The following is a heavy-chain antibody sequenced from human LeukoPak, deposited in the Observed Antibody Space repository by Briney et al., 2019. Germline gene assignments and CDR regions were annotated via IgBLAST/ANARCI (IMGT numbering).Heavy chain of an antibody. CDR3: ARGRGVPKRNHNTGRWFDP. Sequence: GSLRLSCAASGLTFRNAWMSWVRQPPGKGLEWIGEINHSGSTNYNPSLKSRVTISVDTSKYKFSLKLSSLTAADTAVYYCARGRGVPKRNHNTGRWFDPWGQGTLVTVSS. CDR1: GLTFRNAW. D-gene: IGHD1-14*01. CDR2: INHSGST. V-gene: IGHV4-34*01. J-gene: IGHJ5*02.